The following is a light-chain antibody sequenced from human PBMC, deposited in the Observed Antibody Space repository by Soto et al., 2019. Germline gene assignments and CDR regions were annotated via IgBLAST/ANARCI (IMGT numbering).Light chain of an antibody. J-gene: IGKJ2*01. Sequence: EVVLTQSPGTLSLSPGERATLSCRASQSVTNKYLAWYQQKPGQAPRLLIFGSSDRATGIPDRFSGSGSGTDLPLTISRLEPEDFAVYYCQQYGSAPPYTFGQGTKLEL. CDR2: GSS. CDR1: QSVTNKY. CDR3: QQYGSAPPYT. V-gene: IGKV3-20*01.